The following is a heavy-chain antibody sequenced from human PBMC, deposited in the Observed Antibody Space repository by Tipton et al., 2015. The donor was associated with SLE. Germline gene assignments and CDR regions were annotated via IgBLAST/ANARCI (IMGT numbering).Heavy chain of an antibody. Sequence: TLSLTCAVSGFSISSGYYWGWIRQSPGKGLEWIGSIYYSGTTHYNPSLQSRVTISVDTSKKHFSLKVTSVTAADTAVYYCVRQVISGTRTLFDAFDMWGQGTMVIVSS. D-gene: IGHD2-2*01. CDR3: VRQVISGTRTLFDAFDM. J-gene: IGHJ3*02. CDR1: GFSISSGYY. V-gene: IGHV4-38-2*01. CDR2: IYYSGTT.